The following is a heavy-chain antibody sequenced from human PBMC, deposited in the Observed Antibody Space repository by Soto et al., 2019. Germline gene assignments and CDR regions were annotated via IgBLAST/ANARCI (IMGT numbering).Heavy chain of an antibody. CDR3: ARLTPEGLLWFGDADAFDI. D-gene: IGHD3-10*01. CDR2: MNPNSGNT. Sequence: ASVKVSCKASGYTFTSYDINWVRQATGQGLEWMGWMNPNSGNTGYAQKFQGRVTMTRNTSISTAYMELSSLRSEDTAVYYCARLTPEGLLWFGDADAFDIWGQGTMVTVSS. J-gene: IGHJ3*02. CDR1: GYTFTSYD. V-gene: IGHV1-8*01.